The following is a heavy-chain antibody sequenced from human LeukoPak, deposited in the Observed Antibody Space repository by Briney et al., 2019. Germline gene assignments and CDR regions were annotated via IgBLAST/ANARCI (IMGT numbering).Heavy chain of an antibody. D-gene: IGHD3-22*01. V-gene: IGHV3-20*01. J-gene: IGHJ3*02. CDR3: AREMYYYDSSGYYLGAFDI. Sequence: RPGGSLRLSCAASGFTFDDYGMSWVPQAPGKGLEWVSGINWNGGSTGYADSVKGRFTISRDNAKNSLYLQMNSLRAEDTALYHCAREMYYYDSSGYYLGAFDIWGQGTMVTVSS. CDR2: INWNGGST. CDR1: GFTFDDYG.